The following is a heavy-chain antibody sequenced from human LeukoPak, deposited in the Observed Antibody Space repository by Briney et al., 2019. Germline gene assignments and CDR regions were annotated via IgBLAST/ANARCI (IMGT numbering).Heavy chain of an antibody. CDR2: IYHSGST. D-gene: IGHD3-16*02. CDR1: GYSISSGYY. CDR3: ARNLRFGELSSFDY. V-gene: IGHV4-38-2*02. J-gene: IGHJ4*02. Sequence: SETLSLTCTVSGYSISSGYYWGWIRQPPGKGLEWIGSIYHSGSTYYNPSLKSRVTISVDTSKNQFSLKLSSVTAADTAVYYCARNLRFGELSSFDYWGQGTLVTVSP.